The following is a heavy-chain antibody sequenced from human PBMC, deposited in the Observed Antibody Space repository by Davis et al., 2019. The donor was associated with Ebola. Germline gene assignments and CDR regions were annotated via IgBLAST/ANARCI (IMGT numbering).Heavy chain of an antibody. CDR2: ISAYNGNT. CDR1: GYTFTSYG. V-gene: IGHV1-18*01. J-gene: IGHJ4*02. Sequence: ASVKVSCKASGYTFTSYGISWVRQAPGQGLEWMGWISAYNGNTNYAQKLQGRVTMTTDTSTSTAYMELRSLRSDDTAVYYCARDNGLVAAAGPFDYWGQGTLVTVSS. D-gene: IGHD6-13*01. CDR3: ARDNGLVAAAGPFDY.